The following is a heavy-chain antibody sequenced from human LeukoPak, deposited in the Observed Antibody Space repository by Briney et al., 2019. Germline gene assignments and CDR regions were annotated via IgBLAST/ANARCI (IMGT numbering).Heavy chain of an antibody. CDR1: GFTFSDYY. CDR2: ISNSGGTI. V-gene: IGHV3-11*01. CDR3: ARRCSNSFDY. Sequence: GGSLRLSCAASGFTFSDYYMTWIRQAPGKGLEWVSYISNSGGTIYYTDSVKGRFTISRDNAKNSLYLQMNSLRAEDTAVYYCARRCSNSFDYWGQGTLVTVSS. J-gene: IGHJ4*02. D-gene: IGHD4-11*01.